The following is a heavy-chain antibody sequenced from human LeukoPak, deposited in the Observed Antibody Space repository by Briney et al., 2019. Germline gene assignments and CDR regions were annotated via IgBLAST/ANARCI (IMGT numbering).Heavy chain of an antibody. Sequence: GGSLGLSCAASGFSFSTSPMSWVRQPPGKGLEWVSAMNNGPGATFYRDSVRGRFTISRDDSKSTLYLQMNSLRAEDTGTYYCAKTHYDLLDVWGQGTTVTVSS. V-gene: IGHV3-23*01. CDR3: AKTHYDLLDV. J-gene: IGHJ6*02. CDR2: MNNGPGAT. CDR1: GFSFSTSP. D-gene: IGHD5-12*01.